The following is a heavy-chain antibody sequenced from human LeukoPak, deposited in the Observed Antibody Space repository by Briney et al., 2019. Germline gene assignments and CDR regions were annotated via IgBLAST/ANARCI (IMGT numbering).Heavy chain of an antibody. CDR2: IIPIFGTA. CDR1: GGTFSSYA. Sequence: SVKVSCKASGGTFSSYAISWVRQAPGQGLEWMGGIIPIFGTANYAQKFQGRVTITADESTSTAYMELSSLRSEGTAVYYCAREYRYCSSTSCWGAFDIWGQGTMVTVSS. J-gene: IGHJ3*02. D-gene: IGHD2-2*01. CDR3: AREYRYCSSTSCWGAFDI. V-gene: IGHV1-69*13.